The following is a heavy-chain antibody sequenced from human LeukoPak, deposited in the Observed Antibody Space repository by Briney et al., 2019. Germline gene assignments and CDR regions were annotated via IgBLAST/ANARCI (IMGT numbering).Heavy chain of an antibody. Sequence: ASVKVSCKASGYTFTSYGISWVRQAPGQGLEWMGWISAYNGNTSYAQKLQGRVTMTTDTSTSTAYMELRSLRSDDTAVYYCARESLHCSSTSCYSYYYYMDVWGKGTTVTVSS. D-gene: IGHD2-2*01. J-gene: IGHJ6*03. CDR2: ISAYNGNT. V-gene: IGHV1-18*01. CDR1: GYTFTSYG. CDR3: ARESLHCSSTSCYSYYYYMDV.